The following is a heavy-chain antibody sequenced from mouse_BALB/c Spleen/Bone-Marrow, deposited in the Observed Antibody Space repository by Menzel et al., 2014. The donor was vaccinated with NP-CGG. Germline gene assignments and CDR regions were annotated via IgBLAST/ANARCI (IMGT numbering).Heavy chain of an antibody. V-gene: IGHV1S137*01. Sequence: QVQLQQSGAKLVRPGVSVKISCKGSGYTFTDHAIHWVKRRHAKSLEWIGVISGYYGDAIYNQKFKGKATMTVDKSSSTAYMELARLTSEDSASYYCARSGKVRNAMDYWGQGTSVTVSS. D-gene: IGHD2-14*01. CDR3: ARSGKVRNAMDY. J-gene: IGHJ4*01. CDR1: GYTFTDHA. CDR2: ISGYYGDA.